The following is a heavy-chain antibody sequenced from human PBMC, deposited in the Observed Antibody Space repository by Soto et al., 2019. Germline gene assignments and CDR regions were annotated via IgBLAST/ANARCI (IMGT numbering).Heavy chain of an antibody. CDR2: IYNSGSP. J-gene: IGHJ4*02. D-gene: IGHD3-10*01. Sequence: QVQLQESGPGLVKPSETLSLTCTVSGGSISSYYWSWIRQPPGKGLEWIGYIYNSGSPNYNPSLKSRVTISVDTSKNQFSLKLSSVTAADTAVYYCARQEGLWFGELWVWGQGTLVTVSS. CDR1: GGSISSYY. V-gene: IGHV4-59*08. CDR3: ARQEGLWFGELWV.